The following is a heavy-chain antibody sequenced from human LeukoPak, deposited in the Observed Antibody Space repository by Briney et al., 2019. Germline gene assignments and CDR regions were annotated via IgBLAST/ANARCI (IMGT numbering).Heavy chain of an antibody. CDR3: AGGLHTLNWFDP. V-gene: IGHV4-59*08. J-gene: IGHJ5*02. Sequence: PSETLSLTCTVSGVSISSYYWSWIRQPPGKGLEWIGYIYYSGSTNYNPSLKSRVTISVDTSKNQFSLKLSSVTAADTAVYYCAGGLHTLNWFDPWGQGTLVTVSS. CDR1: GVSISSYY. D-gene: IGHD2-2*02. CDR2: IYYSGST.